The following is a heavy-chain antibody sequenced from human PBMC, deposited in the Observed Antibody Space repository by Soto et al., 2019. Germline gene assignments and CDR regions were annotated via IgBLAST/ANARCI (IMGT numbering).Heavy chain of an antibody. J-gene: IGHJ5*02. Sequence: EVQLVESGGGLVKPGGSLRLSCAASGFTFSNAWMNWVRQAPGKVLEWVGRIKSKTDGGTTDYAAPVKGRFTISKDDSTNTLYLQMNSLKTEATAVYYCTTSSTIFGVVTTPWGQGTLVTVSS. D-gene: IGHD3-3*01. V-gene: IGHV3-15*07. CDR1: GFTFSNAW. CDR3: TTSSTIFGVVTTP. CDR2: IKSKTDGGTT.